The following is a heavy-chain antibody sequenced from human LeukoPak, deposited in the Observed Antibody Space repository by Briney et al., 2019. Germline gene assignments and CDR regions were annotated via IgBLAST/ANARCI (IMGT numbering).Heavy chain of an antibody. Sequence: SETLSLTCAVSGGSISSSNWWSWVRQPPGKGLEWIGEIYHSGSTNYNPSLKSRVTISVDKSKNQFSLKLSSVTAADTAVYYCARMTTVTLSWMFSADDAFDIWGQGTMVTVSS. CDR2: IYHSGST. CDR3: ARMTTVTLSWMFSADDAFDI. V-gene: IGHV4-4*02. J-gene: IGHJ3*02. D-gene: IGHD4-11*01. CDR1: GGSISSSNW.